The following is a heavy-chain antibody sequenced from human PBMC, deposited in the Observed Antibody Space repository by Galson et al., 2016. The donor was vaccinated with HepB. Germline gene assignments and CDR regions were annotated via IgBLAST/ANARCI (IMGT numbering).Heavy chain of an antibody. Sequence: SLRLSCAASGFTFNSHSMNWVRQAPGKGLEWVSSIGWSSGYIYYADAVKGRFTISRDNAKNSTYLQMNSLRDEDTAVYYCARLRDHHESSGYYDDAFDIWGQGTMVTVSS. CDR3: ARLRDHHESSGYYDDAFDI. V-gene: IGHV3-21*06. D-gene: IGHD3-22*01. J-gene: IGHJ3*02. CDR1: GFTFNSHS. CDR2: IGWSSGYI.